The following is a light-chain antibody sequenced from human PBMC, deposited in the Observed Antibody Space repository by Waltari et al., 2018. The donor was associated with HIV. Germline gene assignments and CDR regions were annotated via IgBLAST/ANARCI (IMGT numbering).Light chain of an antibody. J-gene: IGLJ2*01. V-gene: IGLV2-14*03. CDR2: EVD. CDR3: SSFTKDFTVI. CDR1: DSDFGYCNF. Sequence: SVVTQPASVSGFPGQSVTISCTGTDSDFGYCNFVSWYQPHPGKAPKVILFEVDSRASGVDDRFSGSKSGNTASLTISGLRTEDEANYYCSSFTKDFTVIFGGGTKVTIL.